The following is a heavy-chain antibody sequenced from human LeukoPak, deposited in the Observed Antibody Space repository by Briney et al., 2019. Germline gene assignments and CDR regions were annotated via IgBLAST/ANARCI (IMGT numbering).Heavy chain of an antibody. CDR1: GGSISSGGYY. V-gene: IGHV4-31*03. Sequence: SETLSLTCTVSGGSISSGGYYWSWIRQHPGKGLEWIGYIYYSGSTYYNPSLKSRVTISVDTSKNQFSLKLSSVTAADTAVYYCARVVVSYFDYWGQGTLVTVSS. CDR2: IYYSGST. D-gene: IGHD5/OR15-5a*01. CDR3: ARVVVSYFDY. J-gene: IGHJ4*02.